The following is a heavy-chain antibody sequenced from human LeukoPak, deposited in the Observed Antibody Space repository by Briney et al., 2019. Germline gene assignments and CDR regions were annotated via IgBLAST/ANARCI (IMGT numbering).Heavy chain of an antibody. J-gene: IGHJ3*02. CDR2: IYPGDSDT. Sequence: GESLKISCKGSGYSFTSYWIGWVRQMPGKGLAWMGIIYPGDSDTRYSPSFQGQVTISADKSISTAYLQWSSLRASDTAMYYSARLVRQVGANSRRELGLSVGAFDIWGQGTMVTVSS. CDR1: GYSFTSYW. D-gene: IGHD1-26*01. CDR3: ARLVRQVGANSRRELGLSVGAFDI. V-gene: IGHV5-51*01.